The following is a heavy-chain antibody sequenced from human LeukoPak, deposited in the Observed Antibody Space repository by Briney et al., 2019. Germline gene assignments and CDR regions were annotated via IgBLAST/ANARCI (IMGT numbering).Heavy chain of an antibody. J-gene: IGHJ6*03. D-gene: IGHD2-2*01. CDR1: GGSISSYY. V-gene: IGHV4-4*09. CDR3: ARSGQLPPDYYYMDV. Sequence: SETLSLTCTVSGGSISSYYWSWIRQPPGKRLEWIGYIYTSGSTNYNPSLKSRVTISVDTSKNQFSLKLSSVTAADTAVYYCARSGQLPPDYYYMDVWGKGTTVTVSS. CDR2: IYTSGST.